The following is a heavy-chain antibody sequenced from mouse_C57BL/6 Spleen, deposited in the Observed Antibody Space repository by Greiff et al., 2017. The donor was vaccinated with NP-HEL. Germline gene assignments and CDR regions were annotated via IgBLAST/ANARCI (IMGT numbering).Heavy chain of an antibody. CDR1: GYTFTSYG. J-gene: IGHJ2*01. CDR3: ARGKYDYDDFDY. D-gene: IGHD2-4*01. CDR2: IYPRSGNT. V-gene: IGHV1-81*01. Sequence: QVQLQQSGAELARPGASVKLSCKASGYTFTSYGISWVKQRTGQGLEWIGEIYPRSGNTYYNEKFKGKATLTADKSSSTAYMELRSLTSEDSAVYFCARGKYDYDDFDYWGQGTTLTVSS.